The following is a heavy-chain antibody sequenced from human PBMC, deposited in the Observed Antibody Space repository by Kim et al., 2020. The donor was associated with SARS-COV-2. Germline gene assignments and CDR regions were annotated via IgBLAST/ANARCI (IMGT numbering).Heavy chain of an antibody. CDR3: ARPGEGAFDI. CDR1: GFIFSDYY. CDR2: ISRSGSST. V-gene: IGHV3-11*06. J-gene: IGHJ3*02. Sequence: GGSLRLSCAASGFIFSDYYMTWIRQAPGKWLEWVAWISRSGSSTDYADSVRGRFTVSRDNANSSVYLLLNRLGVDDTAIYYCARPGEGAFDIWGHGTLVT. D-gene: IGHD4-17*01.